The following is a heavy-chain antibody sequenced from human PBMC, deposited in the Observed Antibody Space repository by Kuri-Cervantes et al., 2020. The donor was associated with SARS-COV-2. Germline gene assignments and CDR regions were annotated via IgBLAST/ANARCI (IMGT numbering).Heavy chain of an antibody. CDR2: IKSKTDGGTT. D-gene: IGHD1-26*01. J-gene: IGHJ6*03. CDR3: TTDDPGIRGSYYHYYYMDV. Sequence: GESLKISCAASGFTFSNVWMSWVRQAPGKGLERVGRIKSKTDGGTTDYAAAVKGRFTIPRDDSKNTLYLQMNSTKTEDTAVYYCTTDDPGIRGSYYHYYYMDVWGKGTTVTVSS. V-gene: IGHV3-15*01. CDR1: GFTFSNVW.